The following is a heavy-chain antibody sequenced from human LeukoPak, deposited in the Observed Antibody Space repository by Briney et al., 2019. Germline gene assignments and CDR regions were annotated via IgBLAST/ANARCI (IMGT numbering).Heavy chain of an antibody. V-gene: IGHV4-34*01. D-gene: IGHD3-22*01. CDR2: ITYGGKT. CDR3: ARDRPMIVVFDAFEI. J-gene: IGHJ3*02. Sequence: SETLSLTCAVYGGSFSGYYWSWIRQPPGKGLEWIGQITYGGKTKYNPSLKSRVTISIDTSKNQVSLKLHSVTAADTAVYYCARDRPMIVVFDAFEIWGQGTMVTVSS. CDR1: GGSFSGYY.